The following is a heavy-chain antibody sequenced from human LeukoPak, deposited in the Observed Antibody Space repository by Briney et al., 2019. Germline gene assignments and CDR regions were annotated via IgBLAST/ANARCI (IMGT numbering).Heavy chain of an antibody. V-gene: IGHV3-30*02. CDR3: AKDPKQWLRWNALFDY. CDR2: IRYDGSNK. J-gene: IGHJ4*02. D-gene: IGHD5-12*01. Sequence: GGSLRLSCAASGFTFSSYGMHWVRQAPGKGLEWVAFIRYDGSNKYYADSVKGRFTISRDNSKNTLYLQMNSLRAEDTAVYYCAKDPKQWLRWNALFDYCGQGALVTVSS. CDR1: GFTFSSYG.